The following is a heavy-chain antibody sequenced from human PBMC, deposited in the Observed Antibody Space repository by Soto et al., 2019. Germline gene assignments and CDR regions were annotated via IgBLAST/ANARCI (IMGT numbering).Heavy chain of an antibody. CDR1: GFTFSNHI. V-gene: IGHV3-30-3*01. J-gene: IGHJ4*02. D-gene: IGHD3-10*01. CDR2: ILDDGNNK. CDR3: ARDDEGGSYCDLGH. Sequence: QVQLVESGGGVVQPGRSLRLSCAASGFTFSNHIMHWVRQAPGKGLEWVAVILDDGNNKYYADPVKGRFTISRDNSKNTLYLQVNSLRTEDTAVYYCARDDEGGSYCDLGHWCQGTLVTVSS.